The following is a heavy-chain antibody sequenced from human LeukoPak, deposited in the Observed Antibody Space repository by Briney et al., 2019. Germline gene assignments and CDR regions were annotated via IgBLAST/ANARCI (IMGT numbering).Heavy chain of an antibody. CDR3: AKAGEHGYSYGWNYYFDY. D-gene: IGHD5-18*01. CDR2: ISYDGSNK. J-gene: IGHJ4*02. CDR1: GFTFSSYG. V-gene: IGHV3-30*18. Sequence: GGSLRLSCAASGFTFSSYGMHWVRQAPGKGLEWVAVISYDGSNKYYADSVKGRFTISRDNSKNTLYPQMNSLRAEDTAVYYCAKAGEHGYSYGWNYYFDYWGQGTLVTVSS.